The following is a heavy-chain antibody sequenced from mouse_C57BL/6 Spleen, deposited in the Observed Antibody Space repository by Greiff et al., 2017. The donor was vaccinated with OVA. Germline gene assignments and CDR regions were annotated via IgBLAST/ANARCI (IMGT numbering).Heavy chain of an antibody. CDR2: ISSGSSTI. V-gene: IGHV5-17*01. CDR1: GFTFSDYG. Sequence: DVQLQESGGGLVKPGGSLKLSCAASGFTFSDYGMHWVRQAPEKGLEWVAYISSGSSTIYYADTVKGRFTISRDNAKNTLFLQMTSLRSEDTAMYYCARRTGTEYFDVWGTGTTVTVSS. J-gene: IGHJ1*03. CDR3: ARRTGTEYFDV. D-gene: IGHD4-1*01.